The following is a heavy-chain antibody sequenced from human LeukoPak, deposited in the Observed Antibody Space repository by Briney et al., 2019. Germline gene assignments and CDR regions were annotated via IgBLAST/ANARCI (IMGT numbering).Heavy chain of an antibody. V-gene: IGHV3-23*01. CDR1: GFTFSSYA. J-gene: IGHJ4*02. CDR3: AKDLVGIAAAGYFDY. CDR2: ISGSGGST. Sequence: PGGSLRLSCAASGFTFSSYAKSWVRQAPGKGLEWVSAISGSGGSTYYADSVKGRFTISRDNSKNTLYLQMNSLRAEDTAVYYCAKDLVGIAAAGYFDYWGQGTLVTVSS. D-gene: IGHD6-13*01.